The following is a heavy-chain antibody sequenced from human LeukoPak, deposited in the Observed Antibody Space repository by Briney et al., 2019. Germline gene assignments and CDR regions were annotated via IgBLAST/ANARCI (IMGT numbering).Heavy chain of an antibody. V-gene: IGHV4-34*01. CDR2: INHSGST. J-gene: IGHJ5*02. Sequence: SETLSLTCAVYGGSFSGYYWSWIRQPPGKGLEWIGVINHSGSTNYNPSLKSRVTISVDTSKNQFSLKLSSVTAADTAVYYCARGGSSSWYHWFDPWGQGTLVTVSS. CDR1: GGSFSGYY. D-gene: IGHD6-13*01. CDR3: ARGGSSSWYHWFDP.